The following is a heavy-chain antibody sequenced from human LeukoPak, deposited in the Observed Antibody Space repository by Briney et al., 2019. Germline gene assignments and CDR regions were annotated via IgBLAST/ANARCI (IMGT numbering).Heavy chain of an antibody. CDR3: AKPTRRSTVIEGWFDP. D-gene: IGHD4-17*01. CDR1: GFTFSGYA. CDR2: ISGSGAST. J-gene: IGHJ5*02. Sequence: GGSLRLSCAASGFTFSGYAMTWVRQAPGRGLEWVSTISGSGASTYYADSVKGRFTISRDNSRNTLFLQMNSLRAEDTAVYYCAKPTRRSTVIEGWFDPWGQGTLVTVSS. V-gene: IGHV3-23*01.